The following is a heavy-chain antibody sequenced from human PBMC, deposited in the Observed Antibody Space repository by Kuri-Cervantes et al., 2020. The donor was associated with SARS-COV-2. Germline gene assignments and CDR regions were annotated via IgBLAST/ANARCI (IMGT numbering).Heavy chain of an antibody. D-gene: IGHD6-13*01. Sequence: ASVKVSCKASGYTFTSYDINWVRQATGQGLEWMGWMNPNSGNTGYAQKFQGRVTMTRNTSISTAYMELSRLRSDDTAVYYCARDAIVTVGSWYDYWGQGTLVTVSS. CDR1: GYTFTSYD. CDR2: MNPNSGNT. J-gene: IGHJ4*02. CDR3: ARDAIVTVGSWYDY. V-gene: IGHV1-8*02.